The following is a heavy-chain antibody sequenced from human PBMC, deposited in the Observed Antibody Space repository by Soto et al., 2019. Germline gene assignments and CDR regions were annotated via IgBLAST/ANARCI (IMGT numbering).Heavy chain of an antibody. CDR3: ARAFAIGGE. CDR2: IYNIGTT. Sequence: EVQLVDSGGGLIQPGGSLRLSCAVSGFTVSSNYMAWVRQAPGKGLEWVSVIYNIGTTYYADSVRGRFTISRDNSKNTVYLQMNSLRAEDTAMYYCARAFAIGGEWGQGPLVTVSS. CDR1: GFTVSSNY. J-gene: IGHJ1*01. V-gene: IGHV3-53*01. D-gene: IGHD2-21*01.